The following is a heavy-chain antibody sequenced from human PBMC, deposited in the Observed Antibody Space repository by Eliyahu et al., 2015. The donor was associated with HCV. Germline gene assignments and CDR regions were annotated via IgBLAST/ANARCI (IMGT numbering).Heavy chain of an antibody. J-gene: IGHJ3*02. V-gene: IGHV6-1*01. CDR2: TYYRSKWYN. CDR1: GDSXSXNSXX. CDR3: ARDRRPSSGVMYTYGHDIFEI. Sequence: QVQLQQSGPGLMKPSQTLSLTCAISGDSXSXNSXXWNWIXXSPSRGLEWLGRTYYRSKWYNDYAVSVKGRIAINPDTSKNQFSLQLKSVTPEDTAVYYCARDRRPSSGVMYTYGHDIFEIWGQGTKVTVSS. D-gene: IGHD4-23*01.